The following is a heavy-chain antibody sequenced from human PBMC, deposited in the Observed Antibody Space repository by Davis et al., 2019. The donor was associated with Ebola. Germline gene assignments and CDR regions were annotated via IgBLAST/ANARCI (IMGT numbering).Heavy chain of an antibody. CDR2: IYYSGST. J-gene: IGHJ2*01. CDR1: GGSISAYY. CDR3: ARDYYDSSGYLWYFDI. D-gene: IGHD3-22*01. V-gene: IGHV4-59*01. Sequence: MPSETLSLTCTVSGGSISAYYWSWIRQPPGKGLEWIGDIYYSGSTNYNPSLKSRVTISVDTSKNHFSLKLSSVTATDTAVYYCARDYYDSSGYLWYFDIWGRGTLVTVSS.